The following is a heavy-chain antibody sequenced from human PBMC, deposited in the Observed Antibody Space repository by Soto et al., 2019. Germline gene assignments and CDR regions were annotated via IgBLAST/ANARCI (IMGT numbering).Heavy chain of an antibody. CDR1: GGSISSGGTGSY. D-gene: IGHD1-1*01. CDR2: IYYTGNT. CDR3: ASGHDAYKVRY. V-gene: IGHV4-31*03. J-gene: IGHJ4*02. Sequence: QVQLQESGPGLVKPSQTLSLTCTVSGGSISSGGTGSYWTWIRQLPGKGLEWIGYIYYTGNTYYNPSLQSRPTISIDTSENQFSLKLTSVTAADTAVYFCASGHDAYKVRYWGQGTLVTVSS.